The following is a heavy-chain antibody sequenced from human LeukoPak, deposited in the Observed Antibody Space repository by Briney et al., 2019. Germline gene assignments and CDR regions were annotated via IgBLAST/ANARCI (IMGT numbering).Heavy chain of an antibody. CDR1: GGTFSSYA. Sequence: GASVKVSCKASGGTFSSYAISWVRQAPGQGLEWVGGIIPIFGTANYAQKLQGRVTITTDTSTSTAYMELRRLRSDDTAVYYCARAGWYELPRYAFDIWGQGTMVTVSS. CDR3: ARAGWYELPRYAFDI. CDR2: IIPIFGTA. J-gene: IGHJ3*02. V-gene: IGHV1-69*05. D-gene: IGHD6-19*01.